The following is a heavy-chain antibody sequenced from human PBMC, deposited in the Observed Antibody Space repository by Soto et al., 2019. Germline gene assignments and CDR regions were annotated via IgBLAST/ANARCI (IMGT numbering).Heavy chain of an antibody. CDR1: GYTFTGYF. CDR3: AHLTPTPDWLDP. J-gene: IGHJ5*02. Sequence: ASVKVSCKASGYTFTGYFIHWLRHAPGQGLEWMGRINPNSGATNYARKFQDRVTMTRDTSIKTAYMELSSLRSDDTAIYYCAHLTPTPDWLDPWGRGTRATVSS. CDR2: INPNSGAT. D-gene: IGHD7-27*01. V-gene: IGHV1-2*06.